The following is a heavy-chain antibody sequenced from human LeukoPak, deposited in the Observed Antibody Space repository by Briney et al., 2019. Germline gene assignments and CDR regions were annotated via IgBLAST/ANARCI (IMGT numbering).Heavy chain of an antibody. D-gene: IGHD3-10*01. V-gene: IGHV3-7*03. CDR1: GFTFSSYW. CDR2: IKQDGSEK. CDR3: ARVMVRGVIIDWFDP. Sequence: GGSLRLSCAASGFTFSSYWMSWVRQAPGKGLEWVANIKQDGSEKYYVDSVKGRFTISRDNAKNSLYPQMNSLRAEDTTVYYCARVMVRGVIIDWFDPWGQGTLVSVSS. J-gene: IGHJ5*02.